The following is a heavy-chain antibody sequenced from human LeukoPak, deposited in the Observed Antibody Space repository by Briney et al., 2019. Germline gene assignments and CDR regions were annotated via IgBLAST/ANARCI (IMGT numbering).Heavy chain of an antibody. CDR2: IYSGGST. D-gene: IGHD3-10*01. V-gene: IGHV3-53*01. Sequence: PGGSLRLSCAASGFTVSSNYMSWVRQAPGKGLEWVSVIYSGGSTYYADSVKGRFTISRDNSKNTLYLQMNSLRAEDTAVYYCARGSGSYYAPPWYWGQGTLVTVSS. CDR1: GFTVSSNY. CDR3: ARGSGSYYAPPWY. J-gene: IGHJ4*02.